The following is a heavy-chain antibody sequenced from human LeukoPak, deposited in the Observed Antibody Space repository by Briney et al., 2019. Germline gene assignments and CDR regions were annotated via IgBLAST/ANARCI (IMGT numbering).Heavy chain of an antibody. Sequence: PGGSLRLSCEASGFTFNNYVMTWVRQAPGKGLEWVSAISDTGNTYHADSVKGRFTISRDSSKNTLFLQMNRLRPEDAAVYYCAKAPVTTCRGAFCYPFDYWGLGTLVTVSS. CDR3: AKAPVTTCRGAFCYPFDY. D-gene: IGHD3-3*02. J-gene: IGHJ4*02. V-gene: IGHV3-23*01. CDR1: GFTFNNYV. CDR2: ISDTGNT.